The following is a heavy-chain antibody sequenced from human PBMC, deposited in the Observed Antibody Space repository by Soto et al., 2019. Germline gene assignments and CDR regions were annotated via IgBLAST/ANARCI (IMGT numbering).Heavy chain of an antibody. CDR2: MSAYNGNT. CDR3: ARGSYSNPSEDIDY. Sequence: WASVKVSFKASGYTFTSYGISLVRQAPGQGLEWMGWMSAYNGNTNYAQKLQGRVTMTTDTSTSTAYMELRSLRSDDTAVYYCARGSYSNPSEDIDYWGQGTMVTVSS. V-gene: IGHV1-18*01. CDR1: GYTFTSYG. D-gene: IGHD6-13*01. J-gene: IGHJ4*02.